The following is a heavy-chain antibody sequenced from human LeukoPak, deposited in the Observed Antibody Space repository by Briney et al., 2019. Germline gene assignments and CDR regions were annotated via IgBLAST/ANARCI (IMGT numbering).Heavy chain of an antibody. D-gene: IGHD2-2*02. CDR3: ASPRDCSTTSCYNDDAFDI. Sequence: AASVKVSCKASGGTFRSYTIVWVRQAPGQGLEWMGRLLPMLDIANYAQKFQGRVTIIADKSTSTAYMELSSLRSEDTAVYYCASPRDCSTTSCYNDDAFDIWGQGTMVTVSS. V-gene: IGHV1-69*02. CDR2: LLPMLDIA. CDR1: GGTFRSYT. J-gene: IGHJ3*02.